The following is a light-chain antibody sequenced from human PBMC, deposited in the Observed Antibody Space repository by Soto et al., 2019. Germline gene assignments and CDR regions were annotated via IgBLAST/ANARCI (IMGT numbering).Light chain of an antibody. V-gene: IGLV2-14*01. J-gene: IGLJ2*01. CDR2: DDS. CDR3: CSYSSRSAVV. Sequence: QSALTQPASVSGSPGQWVTISCTGTSSDVGGDNDVSWYQQLPGTAPKLMIYDDSNRPSGVSKRFSGSKSGNPASLTISGQAAEDDAYYYHCSYSSRSAVVFGGGTKLTVL. CDR1: SSDVGGDND.